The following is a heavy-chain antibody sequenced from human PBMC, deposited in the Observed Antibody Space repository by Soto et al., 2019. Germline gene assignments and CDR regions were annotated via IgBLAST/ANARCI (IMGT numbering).Heavy chain of an antibody. CDR3: AREEAVLHYDFWNGYYDAFDI. J-gene: IGHJ3*02. V-gene: IGHV3-48*02. CDR1: GFTFSSYT. Sequence: GGSLRLSCAASGFTFSSYTMNWVRQAPGKGLEWVSYISSSSSTIYYADSVKGRFTISRDNAKNSLYLQMNSLRDEDTAVFYCAREEAVLHYDFWNGYYDAFDIWGQGTMVTVSS. D-gene: IGHD3-3*01. CDR2: ISSSSSTI.